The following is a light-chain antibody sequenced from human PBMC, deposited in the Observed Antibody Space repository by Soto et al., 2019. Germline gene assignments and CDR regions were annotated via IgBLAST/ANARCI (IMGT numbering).Light chain of an antibody. CDR2: KAS. V-gene: IGKV1-5*03. CDR1: QSISSW. Sequence: DIQMTQSPSTLSASVGDRVTITCRASQSISSWLAWYQQKPGKAPKLLIYKASSLESGVPSRFSGSGSGTEFTLTISSLQPDDFATYYGQQYNSYPFSFGPGTKVVIK. CDR3: QQYNSYPFS. J-gene: IGKJ3*01.